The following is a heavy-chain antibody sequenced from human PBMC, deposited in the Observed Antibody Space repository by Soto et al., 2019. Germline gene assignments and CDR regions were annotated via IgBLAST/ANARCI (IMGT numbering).Heavy chain of an antibody. V-gene: IGHV1-18*01. CDR2: ISAYNGDT. CDR3: ARDRLGNVLYYGMDV. CDR1: GYTFTNYG. Sequence: QVQLVQSGDEVTKPGASVRVSCEAFGYTFTNYGINWLRQLPGQGLEWMGWISAYNGDTNFAQNLQGRVTLTTDTSTDTAYRELRSLRFDDTAVYFCARDRLGNVLYYGMDVWGQGTTVTVSS. J-gene: IGHJ6*02. D-gene: IGHD1-1*01.